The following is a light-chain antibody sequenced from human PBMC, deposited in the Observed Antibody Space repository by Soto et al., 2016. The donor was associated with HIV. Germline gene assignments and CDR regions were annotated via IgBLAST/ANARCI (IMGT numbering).Light chain of an antibody. CDR1: QSITSW. CDR2: KAS. J-gene: IGKJ1*01. Sequence: DIQMTQSPSTLSASVGDRVTITCRASQSITSWLAWYQQKPGKAPKLLIYKASSLESGVPSRFTASGSGTEFTLTISSLQPDDFATYYCQQYNSYPWTFGQGTKV. CDR3: QQYNSYPWT. V-gene: IGKV1-5*03.